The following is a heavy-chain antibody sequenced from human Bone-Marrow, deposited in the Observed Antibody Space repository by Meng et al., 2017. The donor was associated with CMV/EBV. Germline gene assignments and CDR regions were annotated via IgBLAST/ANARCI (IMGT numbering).Heavy chain of an antibody. CDR3: ARGRATWGV. Sequence: SETLSLTCAVYGGSFSGHYWNWIRQPPGRDLEWIGEINHSGSTNYNSSLKSRVTISLDTSKNQFSLRLTSVTAADTAVYYCARGRATWGVWGQGTTVTVSS. CDR2: INHSGST. J-gene: IGHJ6*02. V-gene: IGHV4-34*01. CDR1: GGSFSGHY. D-gene: IGHD7-27*01.